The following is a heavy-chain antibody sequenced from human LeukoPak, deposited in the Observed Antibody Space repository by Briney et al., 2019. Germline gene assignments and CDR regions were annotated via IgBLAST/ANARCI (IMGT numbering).Heavy chain of an antibody. CDR3: ARARQWLGILDY. CDR1: GFTFSSYE. CDR2: ISSSGSAI. Sequence: GGSLRLSCAASGFTFSSYEMNWVRQAPGKGLEWVSYISSSGSAIYYADSVKGRFTISRDNAKNSLYLQMNSLRAEDTAVYYCARARQWLGILDYWGQGTLVTVSS. J-gene: IGHJ4*02. V-gene: IGHV3-48*03. D-gene: IGHD6-19*01.